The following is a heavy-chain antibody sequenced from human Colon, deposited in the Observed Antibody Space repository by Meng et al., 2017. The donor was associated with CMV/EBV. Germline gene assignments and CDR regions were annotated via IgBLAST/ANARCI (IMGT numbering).Heavy chain of an antibody. CDR2: ISSSSSTI. Sequence: GESLKISCAASGFTFSSYSMNWVRQAPGKGLEWVSYISSSSSTIYYADSVKGRFTISRDNAKNSLYLQMNSLRVEDTALYYCARDTRRPGYYFDYWGQGILVTVSS. CDR3: ARDTRRPGYYFDY. V-gene: IGHV3-48*04. CDR1: GFTFSSYS. J-gene: IGHJ4*02. D-gene: IGHD3-10*01.